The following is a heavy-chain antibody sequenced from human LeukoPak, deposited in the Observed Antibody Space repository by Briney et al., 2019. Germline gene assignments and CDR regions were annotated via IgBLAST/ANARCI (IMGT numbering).Heavy chain of an antibody. V-gene: IGHV3-30*02. CDR3: AKDFWSGYYG. D-gene: IGHD3-3*01. CDR2: IRYGGSNK. CDR1: GFTFSSYG. J-gene: IGHJ4*02. Sequence: GGSLRLSCAASGFTFSSYGMHWVRQAPGKGLEWVAFIRYGGSNKYYADSVKGRFTISRDNSKNTLYLQMNSLRAEDTAVYYCAKDFWSGYYGWGQGTLVTVSS.